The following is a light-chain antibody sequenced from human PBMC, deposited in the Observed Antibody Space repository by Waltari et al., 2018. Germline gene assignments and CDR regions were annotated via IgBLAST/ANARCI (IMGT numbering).Light chain of an antibody. Sequence: QSALTPPASVSGSPGQSIPISCTGTSSDVGGYNYVSWYQQHPGQAPKLMIYEVSNRPSGVSNRFSGSKSGNTASLTISGLQAEDEADYYCSSYTSSSTRVFGGGTKLTVL. CDR1: SSDVGGYNY. CDR3: SSYTSSSTRV. J-gene: IGLJ3*02. CDR2: EVS. V-gene: IGLV2-14*01.